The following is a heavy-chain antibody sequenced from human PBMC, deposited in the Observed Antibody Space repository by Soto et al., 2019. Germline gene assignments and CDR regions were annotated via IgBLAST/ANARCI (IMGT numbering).Heavy chain of an antibody. Sequence: GESLKISCKGSGYSFTSYWSGWVRQMPGKGLEWMGIIYPGDSDTRYSPSFQGQVTISADKSISTAYLQWSSLKASDTAMYYCARGAVVVPAAKANYYYYGMDVWGQGTTVTVSS. J-gene: IGHJ6*02. V-gene: IGHV5-51*01. CDR3: ARGAVVVPAAKANYYYYGMDV. D-gene: IGHD2-2*01. CDR1: GYSFTSYW. CDR2: IYPGDSDT.